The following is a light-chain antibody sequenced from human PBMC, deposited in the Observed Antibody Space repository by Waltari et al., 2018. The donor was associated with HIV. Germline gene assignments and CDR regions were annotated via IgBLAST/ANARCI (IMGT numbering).Light chain of an antibody. Sequence: QSVVTQPPSVSGTPGQTVTIPCSGTTPTIGLKTVHWYQHLPGTAPKRLIYGNYQRPSGVPDRFSASKSGTSASLAISGLQSEDEADYYCASWDASLNGWVFGGGTKLTVL. CDR3: ASWDASLNGWV. J-gene: IGLJ3*02. CDR2: GNY. V-gene: IGLV1-44*01. CDR1: TPTIGLKT.